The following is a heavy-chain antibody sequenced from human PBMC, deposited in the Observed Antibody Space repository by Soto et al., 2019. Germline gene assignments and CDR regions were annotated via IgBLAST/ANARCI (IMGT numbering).Heavy chain of an antibody. J-gene: IGHJ5*02. CDR3: ARERGIFDVLSGSLRLFDP. V-gene: IGHV1-2*02. Sequence: QVQLVQSGAEVKKPGALVKVSCKTSGYTFTDYHIHWVRQAPGQGLEWMGGMDADSGGTYYGQMFQGRVTMNRDTSISTAYMELNGLKSDDSAVYYCARERGIFDVLSGSLRLFDPWGQGTLVTVPS. D-gene: IGHD3-3*01. CDR2: MDADSGGT. CDR1: GYTFTDYH.